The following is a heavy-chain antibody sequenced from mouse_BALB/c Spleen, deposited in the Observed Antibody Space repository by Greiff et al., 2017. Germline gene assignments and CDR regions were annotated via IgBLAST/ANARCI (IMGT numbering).Heavy chain of an antibody. Sequence: VQLQQSGPGLVAPSQSLSITCTVSGFSLTDYGVSWIRQPPGKGLEWLGVIWGGGSTYYNSALKSRLSISKDNSKSQVFLKMNSLQTDDTAMYYCALITTVVEGYFEVWGAGTTVTVSS. D-gene: IGHD1-1*01. J-gene: IGHJ1*01. V-gene: IGHV2-6-5*01. CDR2: IWGGGST. CDR3: ALITTVVEGYFEV. CDR1: GFSLTDYG.